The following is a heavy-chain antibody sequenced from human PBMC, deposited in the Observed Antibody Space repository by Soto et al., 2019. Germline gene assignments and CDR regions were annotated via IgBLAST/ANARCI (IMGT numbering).Heavy chain of an antibody. J-gene: IGHJ6*02. CDR3: ARPSGPKLNYGMDV. V-gene: IGHV1-69*01. D-gene: IGHD1-1*01. Sequence: ASAKLSCKPSGCTFGSYSIISVVHAIGQGLEWMGGIIPIFGTANYAQKFQGRVTITADESTSTAYMELSSLRSEDTAVYYCARPSGPKLNYGMDVWGQGTTVTVSS. CDR2: IIPIFGTA. CDR1: GCTFGSYS.